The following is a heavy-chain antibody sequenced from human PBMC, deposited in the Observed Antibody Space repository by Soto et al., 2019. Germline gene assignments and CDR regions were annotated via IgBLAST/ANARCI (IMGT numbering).Heavy chain of an antibody. Sequence: SVKVSCKASGGTFSSYSISWVRQAPGQGLEWMGGIIPIFGTANYAQKFQGRVTITADKSTSTAYMELSSLRSEDTAVYYCASPPDYYDSSGYYFAWGQGTLVTVSS. CDR2: IIPIFGTA. CDR3: ASPPDYYDSSGYYFA. D-gene: IGHD3-22*01. CDR1: GGTFSSYS. J-gene: IGHJ5*02. V-gene: IGHV1-69*06.